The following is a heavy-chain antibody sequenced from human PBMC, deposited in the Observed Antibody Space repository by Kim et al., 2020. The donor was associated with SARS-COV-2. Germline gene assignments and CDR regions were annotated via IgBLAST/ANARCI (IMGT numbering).Heavy chain of an antibody. V-gene: IGHV3-30*18. CDR3: AKEIKALSDYGDYADGMDV. CDR2: ISYDGSNK. D-gene: IGHD4-17*01. Sequence: GGSLRLSCAASGFTFSSYGMHWVRQAPGKGLEWVAVISYDGSNKYYADSVKGRFTISRDNSKNTLYLQMNSLRAEDTAVYYCAKEIKALSDYGDYADGMDVWGQGTTVTVSS. J-gene: IGHJ6*02. CDR1: GFTFSSYG.